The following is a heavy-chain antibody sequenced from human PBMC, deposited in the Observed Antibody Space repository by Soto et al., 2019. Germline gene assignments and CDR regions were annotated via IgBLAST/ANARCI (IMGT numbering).Heavy chain of an antibody. D-gene: IGHD6-13*01. CDR1: GGSISRGGYY. Sequence: QVQLQESGRGLVKPSQTLSLTCTVSGGSISRGGYYWSWIRQPPGKGLEWIGYISYSWSTYSNPPLQSLDTRGSDTAKNQFALRLRAVTAADTAVYYRAKAGAAGPVYWGQGTLVSLCS. CDR2: ISYSWST. J-gene: IGHJ4*01. CDR3: AKAGAAGPVY. V-gene: IGHV4-31*01.